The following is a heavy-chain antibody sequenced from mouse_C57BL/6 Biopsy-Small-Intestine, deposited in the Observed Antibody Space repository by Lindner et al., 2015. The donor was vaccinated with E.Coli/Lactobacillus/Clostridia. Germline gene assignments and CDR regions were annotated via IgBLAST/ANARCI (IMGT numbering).Heavy chain of an antibody. CDR3: ATPKDVGGSWNVEYFQH. CDR2: FDPEDGET. Sequence: SVKVSCKVAGYTLTEFSIHWVRQAPGKGLEWMGGFDPEDGETIYAQKFQGRVSMTEDTSTDTSYMELSSLRSEDTAVYYCATPKDVGGSWNVEYFQHWGQGTLVTVS. V-gene: IGHV1-18*01. D-gene: IGHD6-1*01. J-gene: IGHJ3*01. CDR1: GYTLTEFS.